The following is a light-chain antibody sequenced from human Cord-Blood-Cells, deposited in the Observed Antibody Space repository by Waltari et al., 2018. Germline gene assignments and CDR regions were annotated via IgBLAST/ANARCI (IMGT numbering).Light chain of an antibody. CDR3: CSYAGSYTYV. J-gene: IGLJ1*01. V-gene: IGLV2-11*01. CDR2: DVS. CDR1: RSDVGGYNY. Sequence: QSALTQPRPVSGSPGQSVTISCTGTRSDVGGYNYAPWYQQHPGKAPKLMIYDVSKRPSGVPDRFSGSKSGNTASLTISGLQAEDEADYYCCSYAGSYTYVFGTGTKVTVL.